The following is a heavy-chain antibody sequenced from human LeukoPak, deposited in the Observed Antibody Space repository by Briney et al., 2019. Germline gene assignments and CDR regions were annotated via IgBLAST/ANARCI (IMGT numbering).Heavy chain of an antibody. Sequence: GGSLRLSCAASGFAFSSYSMNWVRQAPGKGLEWVSSISSSSSYIYYADSVKGRFTISRDNAKNSLYLQMNSLRAEDTAVYYCARDRSGSYYFDYWGQGTLVTVSS. CDR1: GFAFSSYS. CDR2: ISSSSSYI. CDR3: ARDRSGSYYFDY. V-gene: IGHV3-21*01. J-gene: IGHJ4*02. D-gene: IGHD1-26*01.